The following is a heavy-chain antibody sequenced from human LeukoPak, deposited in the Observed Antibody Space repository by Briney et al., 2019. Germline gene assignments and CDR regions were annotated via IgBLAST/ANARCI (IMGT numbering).Heavy chain of an antibody. J-gene: IGHJ3*02. Sequence: GGSLRLSCAASGFTVSSNYMSWVRQAPGKGLEWVSVIYSGGSTYFADSVKGRFTISRDNSENTLYLQMSSLRAEDTAVYYCAREMAAGHYHDAFDIWGQGTMVTVSS. V-gene: IGHV3-66*01. CDR2: IYSGGST. D-gene: IGHD6-13*01. CDR1: GFTVSSNY. CDR3: AREMAAGHYHDAFDI.